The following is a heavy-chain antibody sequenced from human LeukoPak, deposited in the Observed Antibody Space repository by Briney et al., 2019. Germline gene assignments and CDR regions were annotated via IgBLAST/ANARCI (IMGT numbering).Heavy chain of an antibody. V-gene: IGHV3-15*01. J-gene: IGHJ4*02. CDR1: GFTFSNAW. CDR2: IKSKTDGGTT. CDR3: TTDPYLLWFGEPYDY. Sequence: GGSLRLSCAASGFTFSNAWMSWVRQAPGKGLEWVGRIKSKTDGGTTDYAAPVKGRFTISRDDSKNTLYLQMNSLKTEDTAVYYCTTDPYLLWFGEPYDYWGQGTLVTVSS. D-gene: IGHD3-10*01.